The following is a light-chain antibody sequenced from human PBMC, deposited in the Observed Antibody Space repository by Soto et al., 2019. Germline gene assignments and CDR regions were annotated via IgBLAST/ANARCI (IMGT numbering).Light chain of an antibody. J-gene: IGKJ1*01. CDR3: QQCRISPPT. CDR2: GAS. V-gene: IGKV3-20*01. CDR1: QSVSSSH. Sequence: EIVLTQSPGTLSLSPGERATLSCRTSQSVSSSHLVWYQQKPGQPPRLLIYGASSRATDISDRFSGSGSGTDFTLTISRLEPEDFAVYYCQQCRISPPTFGQGPKVDIK.